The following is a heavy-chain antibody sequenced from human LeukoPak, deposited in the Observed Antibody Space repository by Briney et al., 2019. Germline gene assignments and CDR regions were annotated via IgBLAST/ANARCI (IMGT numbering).Heavy chain of an antibody. CDR1: GFTFSSYW. J-gene: IGHJ5*02. CDR2: INSDGSST. D-gene: IGHD2-15*01. V-gene: IGHV3-74*01. CDR3: AKDPYRVVVATGNYLDP. Sequence: GGSLRLSCAASGFTFSSYWMHWVRHAPGKGLVWVSRINSDGSSTNYADSVKGRFTISRDNAKNTLYLQMNSLRAEDTAIYYCAKDPYRVVVATGNYLDPWGQGTLVTVSS.